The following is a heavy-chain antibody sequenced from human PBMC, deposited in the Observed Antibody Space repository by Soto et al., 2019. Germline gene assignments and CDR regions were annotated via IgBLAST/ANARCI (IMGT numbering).Heavy chain of an antibody. J-gene: IGHJ4*02. CDR2: IYYSGNT. CDR1: GGSISSNTYY. D-gene: IGHD6-13*01. CDR3: AARTSSCYDY. V-gene: IGHV4-39*01. Sequence: SETLSLTCTVSGGSISSNTYYWSWIRQPPGKGLEWIVSIYYSGNTYYNPSLKSRVTISVDTSKNQFSLKLTSVTAADTAVYYCAARTSSCYDYWGQGXLVTV.